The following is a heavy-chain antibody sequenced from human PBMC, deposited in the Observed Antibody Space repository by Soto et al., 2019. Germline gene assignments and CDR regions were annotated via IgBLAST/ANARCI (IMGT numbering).Heavy chain of an antibody. D-gene: IGHD6-13*01. V-gene: IGHV1-18*04. Sequence: GASVKVSCKASGYTFTSYGISWVRQAPGQGLEWMGWISAYNGNTNYAQKLQGRVTMTTDTSTSTAYMELRSLRSDDTAVYYCARFRHSSSWYGFDYWGQGTLVTVSS. J-gene: IGHJ4*02. CDR3: ARFRHSSSWYGFDY. CDR2: ISAYNGNT. CDR1: GYTFTSYG.